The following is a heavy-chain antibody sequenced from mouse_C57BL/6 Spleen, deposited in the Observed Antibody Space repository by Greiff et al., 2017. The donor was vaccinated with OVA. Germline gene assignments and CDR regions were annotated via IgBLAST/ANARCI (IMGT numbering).Heavy chain of an antibody. CDR2: IYPGSGST. CDR3: ARGGRQLRQDWFAY. CDR1: GYTFTSYW. V-gene: IGHV1-55*01. D-gene: IGHD3-2*02. Sequence: QVQLQQPGAELVKPGASVKMSCKASGYTFTSYWITWVKQRPGQGLEWIGDIYPGSGSTNYNEKFKSKATLTVDTSSSTAYMQLSSLTSEDSAVDYCARGGRQLRQDWFAYWGQGTLVTVSA. J-gene: IGHJ3*01.